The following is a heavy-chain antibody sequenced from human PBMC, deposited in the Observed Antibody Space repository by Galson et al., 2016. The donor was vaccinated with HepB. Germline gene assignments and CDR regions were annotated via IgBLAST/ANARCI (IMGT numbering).Heavy chain of an antibody. CDR3: ASPPTY. CDR1: GFTLRRSV. Sequence: RLSCAASGFTLRRSVMSWIRQAPGTGPEWVSGISETGSDSYYADSVRSRFTISRDNSKNMVYLQLNSLRAEDTALYYCASPPTYWGRGTLVTVSS. J-gene: IGHJ4*02. CDR2: ISETGSDS. V-gene: IGHV3-23*01.